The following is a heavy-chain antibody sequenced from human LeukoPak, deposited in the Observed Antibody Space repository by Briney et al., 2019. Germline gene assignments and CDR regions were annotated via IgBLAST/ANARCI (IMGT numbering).Heavy chain of an antibody. CDR3: ARAQSVDRRGRKAPGY. J-gene: IGHJ4*02. CDR1: GFSFSAYN. D-gene: IGHD1-14*01. CDR2: ISSSSGTI. Sequence: PGGSLRLSCEGSGFSFSAYNMNWVRQAPGKGLESISYISSSSGTIFYADSVKGRFTISRDNAKNSLYLQMNSLRAEDTAVYYCARAQSVDRRGRKAPGYWGQGTLVTVSS. V-gene: IGHV3-48*01.